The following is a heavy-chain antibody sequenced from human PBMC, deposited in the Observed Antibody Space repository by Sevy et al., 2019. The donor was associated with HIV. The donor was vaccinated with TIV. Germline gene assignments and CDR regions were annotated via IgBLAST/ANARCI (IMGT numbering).Heavy chain of an antibody. V-gene: IGHV3-7*01. CDR2: MKEDGSER. D-gene: IGHD5-18*01. Sequence: GGSLRLTCAASGFTFSSYWMSWVRQAPGKGLEWVATMKEDGSERHYVASVKGRFTISRDNAKTALYLQMNGLRAEDTAGYYCGREGVGGYSYSLDCWGQGTLVTVSS. CDR3: GREGVGGYSYSLDC. J-gene: IGHJ4*02. CDR1: GFTFSSYW.